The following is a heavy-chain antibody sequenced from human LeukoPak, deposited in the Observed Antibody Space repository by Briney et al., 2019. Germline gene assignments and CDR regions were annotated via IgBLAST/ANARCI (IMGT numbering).Heavy chain of an antibody. Sequence: ASVTVSCKASGYTFTSYGISWVRQAPGQGLEWMGWISAYNGNTNYAQKLQGRVTVTTDTSTSTAYMELRSLRSDDTAVYYCARDPHNGARKNFDYWGQGTLVTVSS. V-gene: IGHV1-18*01. CDR2: ISAYNGNT. D-gene: IGHD1-26*01. J-gene: IGHJ4*02. CDR3: ARDPHNGARKNFDY. CDR1: GYTFTSYG.